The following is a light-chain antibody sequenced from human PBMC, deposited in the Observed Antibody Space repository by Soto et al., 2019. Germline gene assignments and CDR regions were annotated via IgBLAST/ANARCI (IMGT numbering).Light chain of an antibody. CDR3: SSYTSSSTYV. Sequence: QSALTQPASVSGSPGQSITITCTGTTSDIGSYNYVSWYLQDPGKAPKLIIYDVSYRPSGVSNRFSGSKSGNTASLTISALQAEDEDDYCSSYTSSSTYVFGTGTKLTVL. CDR1: TSDIGSYNY. J-gene: IGLJ1*01. V-gene: IGLV2-14*01. CDR2: DVS.